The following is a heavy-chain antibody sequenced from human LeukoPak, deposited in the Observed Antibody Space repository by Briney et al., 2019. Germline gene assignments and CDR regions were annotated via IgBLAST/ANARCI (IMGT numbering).Heavy chain of an antibody. D-gene: IGHD3-9*01. Sequence: SETLSLTCTVSGYSISSGYYWGWIRQPPGKGLEWIGSIYHSGSTNYNPSLKSRVTISVDTSKNQFSLKLSSVTAADTAVYYCARLRNSLRYFDWLLQKQYYFDYWGQGTLVTVSS. J-gene: IGHJ4*02. CDR1: GYSISSGYY. CDR3: ARLRNSLRYFDWLLQKQYYFDY. CDR2: IYHSGST. V-gene: IGHV4-38-2*02.